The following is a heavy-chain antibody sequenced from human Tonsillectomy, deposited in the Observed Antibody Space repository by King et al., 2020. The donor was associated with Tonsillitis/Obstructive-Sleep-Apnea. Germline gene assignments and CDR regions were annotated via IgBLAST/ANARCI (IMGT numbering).Heavy chain of an antibody. Sequence: QLQESGPGLVKPSETLSLSCTVSGGSISSSRYYWGWIRQPPGKGLEWIGTIYYNGDTYYNPSLKSRVTVSIDTSEYQFSLKLTSVPAADTAVYYCARHAPDMDNYYYYMDVWGKGTTVTVSS. CDR1: GGSISSSRYY. J-gene: IGHJ6*03. CDR2: IYYNGDT. CDR3: ARHAPDMDNYYYYMDV. D-gene: IGHD3-9*01. V-gene: IGHV4-39*01.